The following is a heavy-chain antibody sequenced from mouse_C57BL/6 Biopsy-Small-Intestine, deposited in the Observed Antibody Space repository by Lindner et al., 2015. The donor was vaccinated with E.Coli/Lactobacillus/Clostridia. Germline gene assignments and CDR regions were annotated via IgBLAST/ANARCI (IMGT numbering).Heavy chain of an antibody. J-gene: IGHJ4*01. CDR3: ARGSTGTGDYYAMDY. V-gene: IGHV2-9-1*01. Sequence: VQLQESGPGLVAPSQSLSITCTVSGFSLSSYAISWVRQPPGKGLEWLGVIWTGGGTNYNSALKSSLSISKDNSKSQVFLKMNSLQTDDTARYYCARGSTGTGDYYAMDYWGQGTSVTVSS. CDR1: GFSLSSYA. D-gene: IGHD4-1*02. CDR2: IWTGGGT.